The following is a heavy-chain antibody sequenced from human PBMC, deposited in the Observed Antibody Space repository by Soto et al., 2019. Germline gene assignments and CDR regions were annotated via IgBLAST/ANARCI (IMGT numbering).Heavy chain of an antibody. CDR2: VSGGGGVT. V-gene: IGHV3-23*01. CDR3: AKGRCSGTSCYSDY. Sequence: GGSLRLSCAASGFSCSDYAMSWVRQAPGKGLEWVSGVSGGGGVTNYADPVRRRFTISRDNSKNTVYLQMNGLRAEDTAIYYCAKGRCSGTSCYSDYWGQGTLVTVSS. J-gene: IGHJ4*02. CDR1: GFSCSDYA. D-gene: IGHD2-15*01.